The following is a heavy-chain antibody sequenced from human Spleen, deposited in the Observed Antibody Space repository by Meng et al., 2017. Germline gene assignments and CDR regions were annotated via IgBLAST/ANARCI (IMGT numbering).Heavy chain of an antibody. J-gene: IGHJ4*02. D-gene: IGHD4-11*01. V-gene: IGHV4-34*01. CDR1: GGSFSEDA. Sequence: QSQLKQWGAGMLTPSGTLSFTCVVSGGSFSEDAWSWIRRPPGKGLEWIGEINQSGSTNYNPSLEDRATISVDTSQNNLSLKLSSVTAADSAVYYCAIGPTTMAHDFDYWGQGTLVTVSS. CDR2: INQSGST. CDR3: AIGPTTMAHDFDY.